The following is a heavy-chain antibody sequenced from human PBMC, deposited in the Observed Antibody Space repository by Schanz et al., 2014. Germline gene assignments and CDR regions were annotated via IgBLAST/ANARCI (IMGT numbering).Heavy chain of an antibody. CDR2: ISGSGGST. V-gene: IGHV3-23*04. J-gene: IGHJ4*02. CDR3: ARDRLAAQGIDS. CDR1: EFTFSTDA. D-gene: IGHD6-6*01. Sequence: EVQLVESGGGLVKPGGSLRLSCAASEFTFSTDAMSWVRQAPGKGLEWVSAISGSGGSTYYADSVKGRFTISRDNSKNSLYLQMNSLRAEDTAVYYCARDRLAAQGIDSWGQGTLVTVSS.